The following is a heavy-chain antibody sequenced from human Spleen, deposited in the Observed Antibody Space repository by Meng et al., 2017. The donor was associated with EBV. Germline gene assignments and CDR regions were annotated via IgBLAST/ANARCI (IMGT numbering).Heavy chain of an antibody. V-gene: IGHV4-39*07. D-gene: IGHD3-10*01. CDR3: VRDYYGTGTS. CDR1: GGSLRINSYF. Sequence: QLPLEVSGPGLVKPSETLSLTGKVFGGSLRINSYFWGWVRQSPGKGLEWIGIMTYGESPYYNASLKSRLTISIDTSKNQVSLKMTSVTAADTAVYFCVRDYYGTGTSWGQGTLVTVSS. J-gene: IGHJ4*02. CDR2: MTYGESP.